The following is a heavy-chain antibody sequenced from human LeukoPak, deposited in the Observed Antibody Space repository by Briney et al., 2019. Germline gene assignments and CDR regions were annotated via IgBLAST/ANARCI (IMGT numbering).Heavy chain of an antibody. CDR2: ISHDGNAK. D-gene: IGHD5-24*01. CDR3: ARSPSDGYNYLDY. CDR1: GLTFSTNP. J-gene: IGHJ4*02. V-gene: IGHV3-30*04. Sequence: PGGSLRLSCTASGLTFSTNPMHWVRQAPGKGLEWVAVISHDGNAKYYADSVKGRFTISRDNSKNTLYVQMNSLRPEDTAVYYCARSPSDGYNYLDYWGQGTLVTVSS.